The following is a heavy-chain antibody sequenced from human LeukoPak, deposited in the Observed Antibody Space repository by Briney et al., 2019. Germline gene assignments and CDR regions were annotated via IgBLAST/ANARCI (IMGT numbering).Heavy chain of an antibody. CDR3: ARDIYYYDSSGYWAPFDY. Sequence: GASVKASCKASGGTFSSYAISWVRQAPGQGLEWMGRIIPILGIANYAQKFQGRVTITADKSTSTAYMELSSLRSEDTAVYYCARDIYYYDSSGYWAPFDYWGQGTLVTVSS. D-gene: IGHD3-22*01. CDR1: GGTFSSYA. J-gene: IGHJ4*02. V-gene: IGHV1-69*04. CDR2: IIPILGIA.